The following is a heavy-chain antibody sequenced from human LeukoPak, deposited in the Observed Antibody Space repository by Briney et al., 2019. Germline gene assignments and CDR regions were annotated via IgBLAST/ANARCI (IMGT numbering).Heavy chain of an antibody. Sequence: GGSLRLSCAASGFTFSSYGMHWVRQAPGKGLEWVAVIWYDGSNKYYADSVKGRFTISRDNSKNTLYPQMNSLRAEDTAVYYCARESPSSWYEDYYYGMDVWGQGTTVTVSS. CDR3: ARESPSSWYEDYYYGMDV. CDR1: GFTFSSYG. V-gene: IGHV3-33*01. CDR2: IWYDGSNK. D-gene: IGHD6-13*01. J-gene: IGHJ6*02.